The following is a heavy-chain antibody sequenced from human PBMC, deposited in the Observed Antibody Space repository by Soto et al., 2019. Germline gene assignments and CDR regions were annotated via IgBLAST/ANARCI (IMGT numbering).Heavy chain of an antibody. V-gene: IGHV3-33*01. J-gene: IGHJ4*02. D-gene: IGHD2-15*01. CDR2: ISPK. CDR1: GFSLRTYG. Sequence: VRYVRISCAVSGFSLRTYGFHWVRQPPGKGLDWVAVISPKGHSDSVEGRFTISRDNSKDTLYLQMNNVRAEDTAVYYCARGETRCWFWAQGTQVT. CDR3: ARGETRCWF.